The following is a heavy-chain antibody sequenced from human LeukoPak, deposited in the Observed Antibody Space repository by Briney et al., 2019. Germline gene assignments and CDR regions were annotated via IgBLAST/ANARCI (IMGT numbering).Heavy chain of an antibody. D-gene: IGHD1-7*01. J-gene: IGHJ4*02. CDR1: GGSISSGDYY. Sequence: KSSETLSLTCTVSGGSISSGDYYWRWIRQPPGKGLECIGYIYYSGSTYYNPSLKSRVTISVDTSKNQFSLKLSSVTAADTAVYYCARVNWNYEPYYFDYWGQGTLVTVSS. V-gene: IGHV4-30-4*08. CDR3: ARVNWNYEPYYFDY. CDR2: IYYSGST.